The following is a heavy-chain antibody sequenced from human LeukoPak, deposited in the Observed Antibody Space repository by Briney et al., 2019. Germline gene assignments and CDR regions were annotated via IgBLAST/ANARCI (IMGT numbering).Heavy chain of an antibody. Sequence: ASVKVSCKASGYSFISYGISWVRQAPGQGLGWMGWISAYNGNTNYAQKVQDRVTMTTDTSTSTAYMELRSLRSDDTAVYYCARDGIAAAGTFDPWGQGTLVTVSS. CDR3: ARDGIAAAGTFDP. CDR1: GYSFISYG. CDR2: ISAYNGNT. V-gene: IGHV1-18*01. D-gene: IGHD6-13*01. J-gene: IGHJ5*02.